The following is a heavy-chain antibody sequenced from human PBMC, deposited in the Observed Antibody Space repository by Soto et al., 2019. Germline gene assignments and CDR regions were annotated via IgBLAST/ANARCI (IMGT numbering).Heavy chain of an antibody. D-gene: IGHD2-15*01. CDR2: IYWDDDK. V-gene: IGHV2-5*02. CDR1: GFSLSTSGVG. CDR3: AHRPSYCGGGSCYSGFDY. J-gene: IGHJ4*02. Sequence: QITLKESGPPLVKPTQTLTLTCTFSGFSLSTSGVGVGWIRQPPGKALEWLALIYWDDDKRYSPSLKSRLTSTQDTTKNQVVLTTTNMDPVDTATYYWAHRPSYCGGGSCYSGFDYWGQGTLVTVSS.